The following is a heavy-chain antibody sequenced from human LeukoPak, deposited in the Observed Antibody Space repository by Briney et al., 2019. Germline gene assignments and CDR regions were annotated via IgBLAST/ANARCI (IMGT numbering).Heavy chain of an antibody. CDR1: GFTFSSYG. CDR3: AKVGYQLPPYYYYYYMDV. D-gene: IGHD2-2*01. V-gene: IGHV3-30*02. Sequence: PGGSLRLSCAASGFTFSSYGMHWVRHAPGKGLEWVAFIRYDGSNKYYADSVKGRFTISRENSKNTLYLQMNSLRDEDTAVYYCAKVGYQLPPYYYYYYMDVWGKGTTVTVSS. CDR2: IRYDGSNK. J-gene: IGHJ6*03.